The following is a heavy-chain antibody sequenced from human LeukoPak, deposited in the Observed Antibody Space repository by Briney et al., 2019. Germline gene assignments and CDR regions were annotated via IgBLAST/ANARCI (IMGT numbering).Heavy chain of an antibody. CDR3: ARDSGSYRTIYYYGMDV. CDR1: GGSISSYY. D-gene: IGHD1-26*01. Sequence: SETLSLTCTVSGGSISSYYWSWIRQPPGKGLEWIGYIYYSGSTNYNPSLKSRVTISVDTSKSQFSLKLSSVTAADTAVYYCARDSGSYRTIYYYGMDVWGQGTTVTVSS. CDR2: IYYSGST. J-gene: IGHJ6*02. V-gene: IGHV4-59*12.